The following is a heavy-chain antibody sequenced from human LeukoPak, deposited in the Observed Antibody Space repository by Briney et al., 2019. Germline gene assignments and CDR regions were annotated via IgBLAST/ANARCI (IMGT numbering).Heavy chain of an antibody. Sequence: GGSLRLSCAASGFSFSGSAIHWVRQASGKGLEWVGHIRRKGNDYATAYTASVKGRFTISRDDSKNTAFLQMDSLKTEDTAVYFCARLGGSPPYFDYWGQGTLVTVSS. CDR2: IRRKGNDYAT. CDR1: GFSFSGSA. CDR3: ARLGGSPPYFDY. D-gene: IGHD3-16*01. V-gene: IGHV3-73*01. J-gene: IGHJ4*02.